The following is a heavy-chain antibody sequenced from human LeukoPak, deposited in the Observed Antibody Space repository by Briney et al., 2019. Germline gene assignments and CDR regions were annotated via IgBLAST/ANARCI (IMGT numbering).Heavy chain of an antibody. Sequence: SETLSLTCTVSGRSISSSSYDWGWLRQPPGKGLEWIGSIYYSGSTYYNPSLKSRVTISVDSSKNQYDLKLSSEPAADTAVYYDTRNTRYYYDSSGYYWFDYWGQGTLVTVSS. J-gene: IGHJ4*02. CDR1: GRSISSSSYD. D-gene: IGHD3-22*01. CDR2: IYYSGST. CDR3: TRNTRYYYDSSGYYWFDY. V-gene: IGHV4-39*06.